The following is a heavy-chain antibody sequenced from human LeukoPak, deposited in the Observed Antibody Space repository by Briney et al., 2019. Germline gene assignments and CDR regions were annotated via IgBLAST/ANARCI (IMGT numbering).Heavy chain of an antibody. V-gene: IGHV1-69*13. J-gene: IGHJ3*02. CDR3: ARVGRTGDAFDI. CDR2: IIPMFGTP. D-gene: IGHD7-27*01. Sequence: WASVKVSCKASGGTFRSYAISWVRQAPGQGLEWMGGIIPMFGTPYYAQNFQGRVTITADESTSTAYMELSSLRSEDTAVYYCARVGRTGDAFDIWGQGTMVTVSS. CDR1: GGTFRSYA.